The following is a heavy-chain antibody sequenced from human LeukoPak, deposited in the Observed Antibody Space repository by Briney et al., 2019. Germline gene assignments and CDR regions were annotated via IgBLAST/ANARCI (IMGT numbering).Heavy chain of an antibody. J-gene: IGHJ4*02. CDR2: ISGSGDST. CDR1: GFTFSSYA. Sequence: GGSLRLSCAASGFTFSSYAMSWVRQAPGKGLEWVSAISGSGDSTYYGDSMKGRFTISRDNSKNTLYLQMNSLRAEDTAVYYCAKQLGYCSDGSCYFPYWGQGTLVTVSS. V-gene: IGHV3-23*01. D-gene: IGHD2-15*01. CDR3: AKQLGYCSDGSCYFPY.